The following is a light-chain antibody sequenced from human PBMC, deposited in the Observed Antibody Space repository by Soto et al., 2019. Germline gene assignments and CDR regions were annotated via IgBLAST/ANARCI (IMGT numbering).Light chain of an antibody. CDR3: QQYVSSPRT. CDR2: GAS. Sequence: ENVLTHSPGTLSLSPVERATLSFSSSQTVYNGYLAWYQQKPGQAPRLLIYGASSRATGIPDRFSGSGSGTDFTLTISRLEPEDFAVYYCQQYVSSPRTFGQGTKVDIK. CDR1: QTVYNGY. J-gene: IGKJ1*01. V-gene: IGKV3-20*01.